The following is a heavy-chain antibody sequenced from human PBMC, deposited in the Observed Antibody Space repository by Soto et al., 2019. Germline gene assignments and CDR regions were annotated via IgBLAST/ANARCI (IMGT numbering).Heavy chain of an antibody. D-gene: IGHD1-26*01. V-gene: IGHV3-23*01. J-gene: IGHJ3*02. CDR1: GFSFSCCA. Sequence: GGSLRLSCAASGFSFSCCAMIWVRQAPGKGLEWVSAISNTAVYTDYADSVKGRFTISRDNSKNTLYLQMSSLRAEDTAVYYCAQRGLGNGFDIWGQGTMVTVSS. CDR3: AQRGLGNGFDI. CDR2: ISNTAVYT.